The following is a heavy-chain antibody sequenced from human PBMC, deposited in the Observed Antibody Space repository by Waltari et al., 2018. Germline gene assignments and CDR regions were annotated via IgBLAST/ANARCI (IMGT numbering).Heavy chain of an antibody. CDR1: GGSISSHY. V-gene: IGHV4-59*11. Sequence: QVQLQESGPGLVKPSETLSLTCTVSGGSISSHYWSWIRQPPGKGLEWLGYIYYSGSTNYNPSLKSRVTISVDTSKNQFSLKLSSVTAADTAVYYCARVKFSFRELPPVFDYWGQGTLVTVSS. D-gene: IGHD3-10*01. CDR2: IYYSGST. J-gene: IGHJ4*02. CDR3: ARVKFSFRELPPVFDY.